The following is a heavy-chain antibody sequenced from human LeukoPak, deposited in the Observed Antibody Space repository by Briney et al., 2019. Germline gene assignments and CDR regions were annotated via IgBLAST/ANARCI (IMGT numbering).Heavy chain of an antibody. CDR1: GFSVSGYW. D-gene: IGHD2/OR15-2a*01. CDR2: IKQDGSEK. Sequence: GGSLRLSCAVSGFSVSGYWMTWVRQAPGKGLEWVANIKQDGSEKNYVDSVKGRFTISRDNAENSLFLQMNSLRVEDTAVYYCARDFCRPRAKYCTSNSCYGLFCYGVDVWGQGTTVTVSS. CDR3: ARDFCRPRAKYCTSNSCYGLFCYGVDV. J-gene: IGHJ6*02. V-gene: IGHV3-7*01.